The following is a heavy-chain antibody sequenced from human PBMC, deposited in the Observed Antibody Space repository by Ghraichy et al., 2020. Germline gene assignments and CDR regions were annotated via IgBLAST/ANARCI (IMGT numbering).Heavy chain of an antibody. CDR3: ARGDYYGSGSYYNVHPFDY. Sequence: SQTLSLTCTVSGGSISSGGYYWSWIRQHPGKGLEWIGYIYYSGSTYYNPSLKSRVTISVDTSKNQFSLKLSSVTAADTAVYYCARGDYYGSGSYYNVHPFDYWGQGTLVTVSS. J-gene: IGHJ4*02. V-gene: IGHV4-31*03. CDR1: GGSISSGGYY. CDR2: IYYSGST. D-gene: IGHD3-10*01.